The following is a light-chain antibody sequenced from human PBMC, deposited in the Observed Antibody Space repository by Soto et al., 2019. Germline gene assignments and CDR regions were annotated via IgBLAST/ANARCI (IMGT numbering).Light chain of an antibody. J-gene: IGKJ2*01. CDR3: QQGHNWPLT. CDR1: QSISTE. Sequence: EIVMTQSPATLSVSPGERATLSCRASQSISTELAWYQQKPGQPPRLLIYSASTRATGVPARFTGSWSGSEFTLTISGLQSEDCAVYYCQQGHNWPLTFGQGTRLEI. V-gene: IGKV3-15*01. CDR2: SAS.